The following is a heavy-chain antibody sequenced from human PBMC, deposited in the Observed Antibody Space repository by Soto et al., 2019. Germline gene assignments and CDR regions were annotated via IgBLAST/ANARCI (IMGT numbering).Heavy chain of an antibody. CDR3: ARDPPYGSGTSQNYGMDV. CDR1: GFTFNTYW. D-gene: IGHD3-10*01. V-gene: IGHV3-7*04. CDR2: IKQDGSET. J-gene: IGHJ6*02. Sequence: EVQLVESGGGLVQPGGSLRLSCAASGFTFNTYWMTWVRQAPGKGLEWVANIKQDGSETYYVDSVKGRFTISRDNAKNSLYLQMNSLRAEDTAVYYCARDPPYGSGTSQNYGMDVWGQWTTVTVSS.